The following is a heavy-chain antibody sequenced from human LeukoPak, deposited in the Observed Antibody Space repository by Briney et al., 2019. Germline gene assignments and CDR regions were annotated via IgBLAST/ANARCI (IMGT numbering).Heavy chain of an antibody. CDR1: DSSISSGYF. J-gene: IGHJ4*02. CDR2: LYHSGST. CDR3: ATLLSDYGAHYFDS. D-gene: IGHD4-17*01. V-gene: IGHV4-38-2*01. Sequence: SETLSLTCAVSDSSISSGYFWGWIRQPPGKGLEWIGTLYHSGSTYYNPSLKSRVAISLDTSKTQFSLRLSSVTAADTALYYCATLLSDYGAHYFDSWGQGVLVTVSS.